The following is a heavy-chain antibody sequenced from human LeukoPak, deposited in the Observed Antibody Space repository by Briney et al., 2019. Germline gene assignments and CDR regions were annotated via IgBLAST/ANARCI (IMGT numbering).Heavy chain of an antibody. CDR3: ARESPYSSGFGDAFDI. Sequence: SETLSLTCTVSGGSISSGGYYWSWIRQHPGKGLEWIEYIYYSGSTYYNPSLKSRVTISVDTSKNQFSLKLSSVTAADTAVYYCARESPYSSGFGDAFDIWGQGTMVTVSS. CDR2: IYYSGST. CDR1: GGSISSGGYY. D-gene: IGHD6-19*01. J-gene: IGHJ3*02. V-gene: IGHV4-31*03.